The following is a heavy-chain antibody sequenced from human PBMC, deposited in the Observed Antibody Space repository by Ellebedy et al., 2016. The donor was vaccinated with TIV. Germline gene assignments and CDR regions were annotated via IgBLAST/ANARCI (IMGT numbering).Heavy chain of an antibody. D-gene: IGHD4-23*01. CDR3: ARSVAGFDS. Sequence: GESLKISXAASGFIFSNYWMSWVRQAPGKGPEWVANIKPDGNEENYVDFVKGRFTISSDSGKNSLYLQMNSLRVEDTAVYYCARSVAGFDSWGQGTLVTVSS. CDR2: IKPDGNEE. CDR1: GFIFSNYW. J-gene: IGHJ4*02. V-gene: IGHV3-7*04.